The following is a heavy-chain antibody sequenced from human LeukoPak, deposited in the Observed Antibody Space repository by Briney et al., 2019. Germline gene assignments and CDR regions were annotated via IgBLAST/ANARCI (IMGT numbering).Heavy chain of an antibody. V-gene: IGHV3-73*01. CDR3: TRLYCGGGYCYYFDY. J-gene: IGHJ4*02. D-gene: IGHD2-21*01. CDR1: GFTFSGSA. Sequence: GGSLRLSCAASGFTFSGSAMHWVRQASGKGLEWVGRIRSKSNNYATAYATSVNGRFNISRDDSKNMVYLQMNSLKTEDTAVYYCTRLYCGGGYCYYFDYWGQGTLVTVSS. CDR2: IRSKSNNYAT.